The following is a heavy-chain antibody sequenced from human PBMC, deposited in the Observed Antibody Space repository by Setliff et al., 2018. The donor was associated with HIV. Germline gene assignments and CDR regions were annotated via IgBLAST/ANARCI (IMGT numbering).Heavy chain of an antibody. J-gene: IGHJ6*03. V-gene: IGHV1-69*13. Sequence: AASVKVSCKASGGTFSSYPISWVRQAPGQGLEWMGGIIPIFGTTHYAQKFQGRVTVTADESTSTAYMQLSSLRSDDTAVYYCARGRNYDSSGYGDYYYYMDVWGEGTTVTVSS. CDR3: ARGRNYDSSGYGDYYYYMDV. D-gene: IGHD3-22*01. CDR2: IIPIFGTT. CDR1: GGTFSSYP.